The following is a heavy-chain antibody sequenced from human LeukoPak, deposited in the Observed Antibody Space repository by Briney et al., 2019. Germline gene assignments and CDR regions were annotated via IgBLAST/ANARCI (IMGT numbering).Heavy chain of an antibody. J-gene: IGHJ4*02. CDR3: ARDAVTVNSYYFDY. CDR2: IYYSGST. V-gene: IGHV4-61*01. CDR1: GGSVSSGSYY. D-gene: IGHD4-11*01. Sequence: PSETLSLTCTVSGGSVSSGSYYWSWIRQPPGKGLEWMGYIYYSGSTNYNPPLKSRVTISVDTSKNQFALKLSSVTAADTAVYYCARDAVTVNSYYFDYWGQGTLVTVSS.